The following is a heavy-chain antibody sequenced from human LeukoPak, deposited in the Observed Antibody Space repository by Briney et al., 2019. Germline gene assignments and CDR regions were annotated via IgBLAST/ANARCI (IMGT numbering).Heavy chain of an antibody. Sequence: GESLKISCKGSGYRINAYWIAWVRQMPGKGLEWMGIIYPDDSDTRYSPSFQGQFTISADESVRTAYLQWSSLKASDTAMYYCARPNITSYYDSRGYDAFDVWGQGTMVTVS. D-gene: IGHD3-22*01. CDR3: ARPNITSYYDSRGYDAFDV. V-gene: IGHV5-51*01. J-gene: IGHJ3*01. CDR1: GYRINAYW. CDR2: IYPDDSDT.